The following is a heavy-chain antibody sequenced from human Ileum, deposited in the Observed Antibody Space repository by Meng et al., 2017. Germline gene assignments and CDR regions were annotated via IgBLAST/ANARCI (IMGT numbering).Heavy chain of an antibody. Sequence: LLQSCPRLLTPSETLSLASIFSVGYTTSNIYAWAWIRQPPGNGLEWIGTISYSGATYYNPSLESRVAISVDTSKNEFSLNLNSVTAADTAVYYCARDHGAINWFYYWGQGTLVTVSS. CDR3: ARDHGAINWFYY. CDR2: ISYSGAT. CDR1: VGYTTSNIYA. V-gene: IGHV4-39*07. D-gene: IGHD1-26*01. J-gene: IGHJ5*01.